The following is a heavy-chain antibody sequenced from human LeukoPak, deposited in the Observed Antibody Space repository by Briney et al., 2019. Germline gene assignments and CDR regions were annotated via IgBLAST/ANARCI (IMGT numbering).Heavy chain of an antibody. J-gene: IGHJ4*02. CDR1: GYTFTGYY. V-gene: IGHV1-2*02. CDR2: INPNSGGT. CDR3: ARGIGYGDYETRYFDY. Sequence: ASVTVSCKASGYTFTGYYMHWVRQAPGQGLEWMGWINPNSGGTNYAQKFQGRVTMTRDTSISTAYMKLSRLRSDDTAVYYCARGIGYGDYETRYFDYWGQGTLVTVSS. D-gene: IGHD4-17*01.